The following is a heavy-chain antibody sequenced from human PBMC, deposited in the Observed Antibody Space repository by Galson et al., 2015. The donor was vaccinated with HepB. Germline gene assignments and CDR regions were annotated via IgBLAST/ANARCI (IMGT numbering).Heavy chain of an antibody. V-gene: IGHV3-33*01. Sequence: SLRLSCAASGFTFSSYGMHWVRQAPGKGLEWVAFIEYDGSEKYYADSVKGRLTISRDQAKNMVYLQMNSLRAEDTAVYYCARVYRSYYMDVWGKGTTVTV. CDR1: GFTFSSYG. J-gene: IGHJ6*03. CDR3: ARVYRSYYMDV. CDR2: IEYDGSEK. D-gene: IGHD6-19*01.